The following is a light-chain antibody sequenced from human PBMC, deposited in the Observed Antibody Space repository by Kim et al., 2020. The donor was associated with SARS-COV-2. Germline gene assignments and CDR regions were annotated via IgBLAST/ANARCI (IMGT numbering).Light chain of an antibody. CDR1: NIGSKS. Sequence: APGKKARITRGGNNIGSKSVHWYQQKPGQAPVLVIYYDSDRPSGIPERFSGSNSGNTATLSISRVEAGDEADYYCQVWDRSSDLGVFGGGTQLTVL. CDR2: YDS. J-gene: IGLJ3*02. V-gene: IGLV3-21*04. CDR3: QVWDRSSDLGV.